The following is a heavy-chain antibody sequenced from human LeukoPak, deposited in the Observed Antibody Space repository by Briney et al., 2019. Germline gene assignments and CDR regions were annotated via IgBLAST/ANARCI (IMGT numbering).Heavy chain of an antibody. D-gene: IGHD5-12*01. CDR3: ARGGPARYWYFDL. CDR1: GFTFSSYW. Sequence: GGSLRLSCAASGFTFSSYWMSWVRQAPGKGLEGVANIKQDGSEKYYVDSVKGRFTISRDNAKNSLYLQMNSLRAEDTAVYYCARGGPARYWYFDLWGRGTLVTVSS. CDR2: IKQDGSEK. J-gene: IGHJ2*01. V-gene: IGHV3-7*01.